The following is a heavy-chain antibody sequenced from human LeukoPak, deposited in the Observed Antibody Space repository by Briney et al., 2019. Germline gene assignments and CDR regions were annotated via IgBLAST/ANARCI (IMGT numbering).Heavy chain of an antibody. V-gene: IGHV3-30*03. Sequence: GGSLRLSCAASGFTFSSYGMHWVRQAPGKGLEWVAVISYDGSNKYYADSVKGRFTISRDNSKNTLYVQMNSLRAEDTAVYYCAYYYGSGSYHNGMDVWGQGTTVTVSS. CDR2: ISYDGSNK. D-gene: IGHD3-10*01. CDR1: GFTFSSYG. CDR3: AYYYGSGSYHNGMDV. J-gene: IGHJ6*02.